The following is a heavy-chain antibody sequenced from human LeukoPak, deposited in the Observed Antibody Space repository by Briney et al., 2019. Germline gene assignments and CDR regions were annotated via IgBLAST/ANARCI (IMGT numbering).Heavy chain of an antibody. D-gene: IGHD1/OR15-1a*01. V-gene: IGHV3-13*01. Sequence: PGGSLRLSCVTSGFTFSSYDMHWVRRPTGKSLEWVSGIGTGGDTYYPDSVTGRFTISRENAKKSLYLQMNSLKAGDTAVYYCARGNNHDWWGQGTLVTVSS. CDR3: ARGNNHDW. CDR2: IGTGGDT. J-gene: IGHJ4*02. CDR1: GFTFSSYD.